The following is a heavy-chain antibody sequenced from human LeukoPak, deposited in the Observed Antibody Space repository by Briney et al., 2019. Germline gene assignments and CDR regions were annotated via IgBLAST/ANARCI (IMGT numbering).Heavy chain of an antibody. Sequence: GGSLRLSFAASGFTFSGYWMSWVRQAPGKGLEWVSGLTGGGGGTSYADSVKGRFTISRDNSKNTLYLQMNSLRAEDTAVYYCAKRVSLITTSYFFDYWGQGTLVTVSS. CDR1: GFTFSGYW. CDR2: LTGGGGGT. J-gene: IGHJ4*02. V-gene: IGHV3-23*01. D-gene: IGHD1-1*01. CDR3: AKRVSLITTSYFFDY.